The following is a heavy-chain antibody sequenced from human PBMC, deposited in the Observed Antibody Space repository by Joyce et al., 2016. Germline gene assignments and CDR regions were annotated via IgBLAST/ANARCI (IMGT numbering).Heavy chain of an antibody. CDR1: GFSLSTGGVG. CDR3: AHSADPYYYDNSGPLDY. Sequence: QITLKESGPTLVKPTQTLTLTCSFSGFSLSTGGVGVGWIRQPPGKAPEWLALIYWNDDKRFSPSLRTRLTVTEDTSKNQVVLTLANMGPVDTATYYCAHSADPYYYDNSGPLDYWGQGTLVTVSS. J-gene: IGHJ4*02. V-gene: IGHV2-5*01. CDR2: IYWNDDK. D-gene: IGHD3-22*01.